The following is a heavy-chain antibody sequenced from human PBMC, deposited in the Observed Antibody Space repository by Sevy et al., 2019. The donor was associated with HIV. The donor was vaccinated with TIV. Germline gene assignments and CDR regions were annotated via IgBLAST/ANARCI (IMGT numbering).Heavy chain of an antibody. CDR1: GFTFSNYG. CDR2: TWYDGNNK. Sequence: GGSLRLSCAASGFTFSNYGIHWVRQAPGKGLEWVAVTWYDGNNKNYTDSVKGRFTISRDNSKKTLYLQVNSLRAEDTAVYYCARGPLRYCSSTSCYEGDYYYYGMDVWGQWTTVTVSS. V-gene: IGHV3-33*01. CDR3: ARGPLRYCSSTSCYEGDYYYYGMDV. D-gene: IGHD2-2*01. J-gene: IGHJ6*02.